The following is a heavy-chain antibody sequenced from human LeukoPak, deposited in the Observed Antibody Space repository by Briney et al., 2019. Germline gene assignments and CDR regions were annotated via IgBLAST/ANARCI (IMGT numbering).Heavy chain of an antibody. CDR2: INPNSGGT. V-gene: IGHV1-2*06. D-gene: IGHD6-19*01. Sequence: ASVKVSCKASGYTFTGYYMHWVRQAPGQGLEWMGRINPNSGGTNYAQKFRGRVTMTRDTSISTAYMELSRLRSDDTAVYYCARVFNRQWLPSGYWGQGTLVTVSS. CDR3: ARVFNRQWLPSGY. J-gene: IGHJ4*02. CDR1: GYTFTGYY.